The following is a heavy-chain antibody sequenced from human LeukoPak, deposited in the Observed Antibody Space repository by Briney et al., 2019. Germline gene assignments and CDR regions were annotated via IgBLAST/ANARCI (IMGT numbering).Heavy chain of an antibody. CDR2: IYYSGST. V-gene: IGHV4-59*01. J-gene: IGHJ4*02. Sequence: SETLSLTCTLFGGSISSYYWSWIRQPPGKGLEWIGYIYYSGSTNYNPSLKSRVTISVDTSKNQFSLKLSSVTAADTAVYYCARDGGYYSFDYWGQGTLVTVSS. D-gene: IGHD3-22*01. CDR1: GGSISSYY. CDR3: ARDGGYYSFDY.